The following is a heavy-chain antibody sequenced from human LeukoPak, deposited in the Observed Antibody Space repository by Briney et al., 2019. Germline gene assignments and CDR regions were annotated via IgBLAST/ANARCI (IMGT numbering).Heavy chain of an antibody. Sequence: GGSLRLSCAASGFTFSSYGMHWVRQAPGKGVEWVAVISYDGSNKYYADSVKGRFTISRDNSKNTLYLQMNSLRAEDTAVYYCAKDGKLGLLDDYFDYWGQGTLVPVSS. CDR2: ISYDGSNK. V-gene: IGHV3-30*18. D-gene: IGHD2-15*01. CDR3: AKDGKLGLLDDYFDY. J-gene: IGHJ4*02. CDR1: GFTFSSYG.